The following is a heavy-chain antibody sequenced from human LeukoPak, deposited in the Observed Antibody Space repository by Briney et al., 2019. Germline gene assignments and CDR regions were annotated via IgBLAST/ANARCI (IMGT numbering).Heavy chain of an antibody. CDR2: INHSGST. D-gene: IGHD6-19*01. CDR3: ARARSGWYYFAY. CDR1: GGSFSGYY. Sequence: PSETLSLTCAVYGGSFSGYYWSWIRQPPGKGLEWIGEINHSGSTNYNPSLKSRVTISVDTSKNQFSLKLSSVTAADTAVYYCARARSGWYYFAYWGQGTLVTVSS. V-gene: IGHV4-34*01. J-gene: IGHJ4*02.